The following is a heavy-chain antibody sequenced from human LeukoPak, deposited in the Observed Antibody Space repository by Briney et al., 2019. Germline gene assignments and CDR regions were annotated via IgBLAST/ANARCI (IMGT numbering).Heavy chain of an antibody. CDR1: GGSFSGYY. CDR2: INHSGST. J-gene: IGHJ4*02. CDR3: ARGVGDY. D-gene: IGHD1-26*01. V-gene: IGHV4-34*01. Sequence: SETLSLTCAVYGGSFSGYYWSWIRQPPGKGLEWVGEINHSGSTNYNPSLKSRVTISVDTSKNQFSLKLSSVTAADTAVYYCARGVGDYWGQGTLVTVSS.